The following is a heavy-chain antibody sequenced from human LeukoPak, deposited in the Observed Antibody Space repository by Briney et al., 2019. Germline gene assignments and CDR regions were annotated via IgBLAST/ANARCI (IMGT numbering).Heavy chain of an antibody. Sequence: GGSLRLSCTASGFTFGDYSLSWVRQAPEKGLEWVGVIRRKGYGGTTDYAPSVKGRFIISRADSKSTAYLHMNSLKTDNTAVYYCTSVHDFWSGPFDVWGKGTTVTVSS. J-gene: IGHJ6*04. CDR3: TSVHDFWSGPFDV. D-gene: IGHD3-3*01. CDR2: IRRKGYGGTT. CDR1: GFTFGDYS. V-gene: IGHV3-49*04.